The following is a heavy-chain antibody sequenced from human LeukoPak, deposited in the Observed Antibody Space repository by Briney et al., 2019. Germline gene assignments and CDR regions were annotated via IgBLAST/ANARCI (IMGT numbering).Heavy chain of an antibody. D-gene: IGHD1-26*01. CDR2: ISSSGSYI. Sequence: GGSLRLSCAASAFTFSSYSMNWVRQAPGKGLEWVSSISSSGSYIYYADSVKGRFTISRDNAKNSLYLQMDSLRVEDTAVYYCARDPYSGSYGPYYYYYMDVWGEGTTVTISS. CDR1: AFTFSSYS. CDR3: ARDPYSGSYGPYYYYYMDV. V-gene: IGHV3-21*06. J-gene: IGHJ6*03.